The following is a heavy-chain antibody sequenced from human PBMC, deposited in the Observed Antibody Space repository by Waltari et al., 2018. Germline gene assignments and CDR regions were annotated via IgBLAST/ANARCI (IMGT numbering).Heavy chain of an antibody. V-gene: IGHV1-8*01. CDR3: SDSSGP. D-gene: IGHD3-22*01. J-gene: IGHJ5*02. CDR1: GYSFTSYD. CDR2: INPHSGEV. Sequence: VQLVQSGAEVKKPGASVKVSCEASGYSFTSYDVNWVRQATGQGLEWMGWINPHSGEVGYTQRFQGRITMTRNTSINTVYMELSSLTADDTATYYCSDSSGPWGQGTLGTVSS.